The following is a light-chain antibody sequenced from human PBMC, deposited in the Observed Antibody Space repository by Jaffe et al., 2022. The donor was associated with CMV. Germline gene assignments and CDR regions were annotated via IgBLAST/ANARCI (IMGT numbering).Light chain of an antibody. CDR2: RAS. CDR3: QHYYNYPWT. CDR1: QSIVDW. J-gene: IGKJ1*01. V-gene: IGKV1-5*03. Sequence: DVQVTQSPSTLSASVGNTVTITCRASQSIVDWLAWYQVKPGKAPKLLIYRASSLESGVPSRFSGSGSGTEFTLTISSLQPDDFATYYCQHYYNYPWTFGQGTKVEFK.